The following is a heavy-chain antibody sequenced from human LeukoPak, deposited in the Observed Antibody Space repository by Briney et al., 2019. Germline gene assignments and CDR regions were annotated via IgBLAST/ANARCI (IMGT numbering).Heavy chain of an antibody. CDR2: IYISGAT. V-gene: IGHV4-4*07. CDR1: GDSINNFY. CDR3: ARDSGTSPGRLDY. J-gene: IGHJ4*02. Sequence: SETLSLTCTVSGDSINNFYWNWIRQPAGKGLEWIGRIYISGATNYNPSLKSRVTMSVDTSKTQFSLESRSMTAEDTAVYYCARDSGTSPGRLDYWGRGTLVTVSS. D-gene: IGHD6-19*01.